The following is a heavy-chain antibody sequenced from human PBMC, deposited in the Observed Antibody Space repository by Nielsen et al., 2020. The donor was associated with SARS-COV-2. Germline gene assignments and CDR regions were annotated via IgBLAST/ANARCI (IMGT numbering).Heavy chain of an antibody. CDR3: ARGPSSSWYVYYYYGMDV. J-gene: IGHJ6*02. CDR1: GFTFSSYW. Sequence: GESLKISCAASGFTFSSYWMHWVRQAPGKGLVWVSRINSDGSSTSYADSVKGRFTISRDNAKNTLYLQMNSLRAEDTAVYYCARGPSSSWYVYYYYGMDVWGQGTTVTASS. D-gene: IGHD6-13*01. CDR2: INSDGSST. V-gene: IGHV3-74*01.